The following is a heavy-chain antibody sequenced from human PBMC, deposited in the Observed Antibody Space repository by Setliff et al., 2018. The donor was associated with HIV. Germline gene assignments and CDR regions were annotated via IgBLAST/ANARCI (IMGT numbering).Heavy chain of an antibody. D-gene: IGHD3-22*01. CDR1: GGSISSNNW. J-gene: IGHJ4*02. CDR3: ARSGCHGRSCYSGSVIVY. Sequence: SETLSLTCAVSGGSISSNNWWSWVRQPPGKGLEWIGEIYHGGSTNYNSSLKSRVTISVDKSRNHFSLKLSGMTAADTGMYYCARSGCHGRSCYSGSVIVYWGQGTLVTVSS. V-gene: IGHV4-4*02. CDR2: IYHGGST.